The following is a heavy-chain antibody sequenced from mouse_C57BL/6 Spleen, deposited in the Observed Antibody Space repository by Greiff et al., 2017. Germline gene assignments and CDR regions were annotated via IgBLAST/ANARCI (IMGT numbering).Heavy chain of an antibody. D-gene: IGHD1-1*01. Sequence: EVQRVESGGGLVKPGGSLKLSCAASGFTFSDYGMHWVRQAPEKGLEWVAYISSGSSTIYYADTVKGRFTISRDNAKNTLFLQMTILRSEDTAMYYCASVLLPHMDYWGQGTSVTVSS. CDR3: ASVLLPHMDY. CDR1: GFTFSDYG. J-gene: IGHJ4*01. CDR2: ISSGSSTI. V-gene: IGHV5-17*01.